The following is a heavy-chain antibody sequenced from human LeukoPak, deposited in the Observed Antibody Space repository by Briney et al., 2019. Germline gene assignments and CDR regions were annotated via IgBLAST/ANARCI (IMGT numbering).Heavy chain of an antibody. CDR1: GGTFISYA. Sequence: SVKVSCKASGGTFISYAISWVRQAPGQGLEWMGGIIPIFGTANYAQKFQGRVTITADESTSTAYMELSSLRSEDTAVYYCARGRPEYYDFWSGPETNYGMDVWGQGTTVTVSS. CDR3: ARGRPEYYDFWSGPETNYGMDV. CDR2: IIPIFGTA. V-gene: IGHV1-69*13. D-gene: IGHD3-3*01. J-gene: IGHJ6*02.